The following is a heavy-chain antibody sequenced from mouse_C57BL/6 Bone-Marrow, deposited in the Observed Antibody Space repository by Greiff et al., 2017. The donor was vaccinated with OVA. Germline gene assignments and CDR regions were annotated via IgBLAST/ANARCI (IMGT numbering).Heavy chain of an antibody. J-gene: IGHJ1*03. CDR1: GYTFTDYN. Sequence: VQLQHSGPELVKPGASVKIPCKASGYTFTDYNMDWVKQSHGKSLEWIGDINPNNGGTIYNQKFKGKATLTVDKSSSTAYMELRSLTSEDTAVYYCARRVWLRRDWYFDVWGTGTTVTVSS. CDR2: INPNNGGT. D-gene: IGHD2-2*01. CDR3: ARRVWLRRDWYFDV. V-gene: IGHV1-18*01.